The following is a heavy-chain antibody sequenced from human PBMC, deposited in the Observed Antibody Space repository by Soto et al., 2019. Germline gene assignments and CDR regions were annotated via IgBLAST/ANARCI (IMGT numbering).Heavy chain of an antibody. V-gene: IGHV3-23*01. CDR1: GFTFSSYA. D-gene: IGHD3-10*01. CDR2: ISGSGGST. J-gene: IGHJ4*02. CDR3: AKGTMVRGAPNNY. Sequence: RLSCAASGFTFSSYAMSWVRQAPGKGLEWVSAISGSGGSTYYADSVKGRFTISRDNSKNTLYLQMNSLGAEDTAVYYCAKGTMVRGAPNNYWGQGTLVTVSS.